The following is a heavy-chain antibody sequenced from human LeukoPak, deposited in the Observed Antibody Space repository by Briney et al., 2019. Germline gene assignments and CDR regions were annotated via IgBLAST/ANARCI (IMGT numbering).Heavy chain of an antibody. CDR1: GFTFSDYY. D-gene: IGHD6-19*01. J-gene: IGHJ4*02. Sequence: GGSLRLSCAAYGFTFSDYYMSWIRQAPGKGLEWVSYISSSGSTIYYADSVKGRFTISRDNAKNSLYLQMNSLRAEDTALYYCARRRSSGGYFDYWGQGTLVTVSS. V-gene: IGHV3-11*01. CDR2: ISSSGSTI. CDR3: ARRRSSGGYFDY.